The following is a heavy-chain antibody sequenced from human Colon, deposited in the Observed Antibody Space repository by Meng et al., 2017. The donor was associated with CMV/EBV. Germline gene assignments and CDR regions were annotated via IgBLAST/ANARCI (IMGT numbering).Heavy chain of an antibody. V-gene: IGHV3-48*04. Sequence: GESLKISCAASGFTFSSYSMNWVRQAPGKGLEWVSYISSSSSTIYYADSVKGRFTISRDNAKNSLYLQMNSLRAEDTAVYYCARGRITIFGVDDYWGQGTLVTVSS. CDR2: ISSSSSTI. CDR3: ARGRITIFGVDDY. J-gene: IGHJ4*02. CDR1: GFTFSSYS. D-gene: IGHD3-3*01.